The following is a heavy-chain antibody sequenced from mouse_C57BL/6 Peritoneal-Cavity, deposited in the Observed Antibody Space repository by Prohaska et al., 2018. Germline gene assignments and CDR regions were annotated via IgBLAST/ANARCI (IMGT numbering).Heavy chain of an antibody. CDR2: ITHSGET. Sequence: QMQLQESGPGLVKLSQSLFLTCSITGFPIISGYYWIWIRKSPGKPLEWMGYITHSGETFYNPSLQSPNSITRETSKNQFFLEVNSVTTEETAMYYCAGDRDGYWYFDVWGTGTTVTVSS. J-gene: IGHJ1*03. CDR1: GFPIISGYY. D-gene: IGHD2-3*01. V-gene: IGHV12-3*01. CDR3: AGDRDGYWYFDV.